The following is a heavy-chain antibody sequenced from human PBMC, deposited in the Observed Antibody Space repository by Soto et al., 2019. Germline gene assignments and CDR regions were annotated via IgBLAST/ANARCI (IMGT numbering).Heavy chain of an antibody. J-gene: IGHJ6*02. CDR1: GFTFGDYA. CDR2: IRSKAYGGTT. CDR3: TRAILTGYQWNYYYGMDV. Sequence: PGGSLRLSCTASGFTFGDYAMSWFRQAPGKGLEWVGFIRSKAYGGTTEYAASVKGRFTISRDDSKSIAHLQMNSLKTEDTAVYYCTRAILTGYQWNYYYGMDVWGQGTTVTVSS. V-gene: IGHV3-49*03. D-gene: IGHD3-9*01.